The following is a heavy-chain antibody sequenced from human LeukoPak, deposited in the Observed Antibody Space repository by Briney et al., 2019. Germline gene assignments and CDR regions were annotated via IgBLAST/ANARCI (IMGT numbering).Heavy chain of an antibody. D-gene: IGHD2-15*01. Sequence: GGSLRLSCAASGFTFNNAWMSWVRQAPGKGLEWVGRIKGKADGGKTDYAAPVKGRFTISRDDSKNTLYLQMSSLNAEDTAVYYCTTEGTRSLGYCSGGGCYARDAFDIWGQGTMVTVSS. V-gene: IGHV3-15*01. CDR2: IKGKADGGKT. J-gene: IGHJ3*02. CDR3: TTEGTRSLGYCSGGGCYARDAFDI. CDR1: GFTFNNAW.